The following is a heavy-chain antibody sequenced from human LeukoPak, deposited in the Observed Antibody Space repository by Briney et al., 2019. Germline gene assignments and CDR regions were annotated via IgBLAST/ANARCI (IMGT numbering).Heavy chain of an antibody. CDR1: GGSISSSSYY. D-gene: IGHD5-24*01. V-gene: IGHV4-39*01. Sequence: PSETLSLTCTVSGGSISSSSYYWGWIRQPPGKGLEWIGSIYYSGSTYYNPSLKSRVTISVDTSKNQFSLKLSSVTAADTAVYYCARERGDGYESGAFCDYWGQGTLVTVSS. J-gene: IGHJ4*02. CDR3: ARERGDGYESGAFCDY. CDR2: IYYSGST.